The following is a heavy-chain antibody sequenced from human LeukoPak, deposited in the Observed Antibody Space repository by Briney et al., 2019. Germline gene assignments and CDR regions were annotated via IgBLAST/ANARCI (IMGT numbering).Heavy chain of an antibody. CDR3: SRDSASYYHDY. J-gene: IGHJ4*02. CDR2: INGAGSST. CDR1: GFTFSSYW. Sequence: PGGSLRLSCAASGFTFSSYWMHWVRQAPGKGLVWVSRINGAGSSTDYAGSVKGRSTISRDNAKNTLYLQMNSLRADDTAVYYCSRDSASYYHDYWGQGALVTVSS. D-gene: IGHD3-10*01. V-gene: IGHV3-74*01.